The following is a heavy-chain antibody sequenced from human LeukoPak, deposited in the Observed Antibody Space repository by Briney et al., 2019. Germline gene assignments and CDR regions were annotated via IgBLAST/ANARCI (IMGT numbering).Heavy chain of an antibody. CDR3: AGNMGATVF. Sequence: GGSLRLSCAASGFTVSSNYMSWVRKAPGKGLEWGSVIYSGGRTYSADSVKGRFTTSRDNSKNTLYLQMNSLRAEDTDVYYCAGNMGATVFWGQGTLVTVSS. D-gene: IGHD1-26*01. J-gene: IGHJ4*02. CDR2: IYSGGRT. V-gene: IGHV3-53*01. CDR1: GFTVSSNY.